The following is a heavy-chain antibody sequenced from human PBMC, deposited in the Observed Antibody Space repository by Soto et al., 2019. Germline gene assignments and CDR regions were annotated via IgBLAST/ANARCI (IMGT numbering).Heavy chain of an antibody. CDR1: GGSISSGDYY. V-gene: IGHV4-30-4*01. Sequence: SETLSLTCTVSGGSISSGDYYWSWIRQPPGKGLEWIGYIYYSGSTYYNPSLKSRVTISVDTSKNQFSLKLSSVTAADTAVYYCARDSVFGVLNYYWGQGTLVTVS. D-gene: IGHD3-3*02. J-gene: IGHJ4*02. CDR2: IYYSGST. CDR3: ARDSVFGVLNYY.